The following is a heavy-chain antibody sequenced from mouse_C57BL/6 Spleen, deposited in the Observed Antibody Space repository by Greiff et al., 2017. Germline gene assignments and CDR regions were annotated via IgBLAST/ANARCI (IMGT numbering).Heavy chain of an antibody. CDR2: IDPETGGT. CDR3: TSPLRLLAWFAY. Sequence: VQLQQSGAELVRPGASVTLSCKASGYTFTDYEMHWVKQTPVHGLEWIGAIDPETGGTAYNQKFKGKAILTADKSSSTAYMELRSLTSEDSAVDYCTSPLRLLAWFAYWGQGTLVTVSA. D-gene: IGHD2-3*01. CDR1: GYTFTDYE. V-gene: IGHV1-15*01. J-gene: IGHJ3*01.